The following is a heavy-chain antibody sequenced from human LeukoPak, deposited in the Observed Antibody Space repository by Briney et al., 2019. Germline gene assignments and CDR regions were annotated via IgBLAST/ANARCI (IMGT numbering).Heavy chain of an antibody. J-gene: IGHJ6*02. V-gene: IGHV1-18*01. CDR1: GYTFIRYG. D-gene: IGHD2-2*03. Sequence: ASVTVSFKASGYTFIRYGISWVRQAPGQGPEWMGWFSPYNDYTKYAQKLQGRVTMTTDTSTSTAYMELRSLRFDDTAVYYCARIGGPYNDGYYYGMDVWGQGTTVTVSS. CDR3: ARIGGPYNDGYYYGMDV. CDR2: FSPYNDYT.